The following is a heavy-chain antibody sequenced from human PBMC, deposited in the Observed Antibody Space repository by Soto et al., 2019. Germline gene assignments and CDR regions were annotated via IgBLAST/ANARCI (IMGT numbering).Heavy chain of an antibody. V-gene: IGHV3-23*01. J-gene: IGHJ6*03. CDR2: ISGSGGST. D-gene: IGHD2-2*01. CDR1: GFTFSSYA. CDR3: AKAGYCSSATCATRYYYMDV. Sequence: EVQLLESGGGLVQPGGSLRLSCAASGFTFSSYAMGWVRQAPGKGLEWVSAISGSGGSTYYEDSVKGTFTITRDNSKNTLYLQMNSLRAEDTAVYYCAKAGYCSSATCATRYYYMDVWGKGTTVTVSS.